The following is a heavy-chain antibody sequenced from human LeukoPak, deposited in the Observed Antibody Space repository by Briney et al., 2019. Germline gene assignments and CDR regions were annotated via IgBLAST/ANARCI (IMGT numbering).Heavy chain of an antibody. Sequence: GGSLRLSCAASGFTFSSYGMHWVRQAPGKGLEWVAVISHDGSNTDYTDSVKGRFTISRDNSKNTLYLQMNSLRAEDTAVYYCAKEMKPWMHFDYWGQGTLVTVSS. CDR2: ISHDGSNT. J-gene: IGHJ4*02. D-gene: IGHD5-12*01. CDR3: AKEMKPWMHFDY. CDR1: GFTFSSYG. V-gene: IGHV3-30*18.